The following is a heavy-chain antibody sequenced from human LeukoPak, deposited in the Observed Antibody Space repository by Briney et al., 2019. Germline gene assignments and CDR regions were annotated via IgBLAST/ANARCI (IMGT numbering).Heavy chain of an antibody. CDR2: IYYSGST. Sequence: KPLGSPFLTPTVSGGSISSFTWGWGPATPREGLEWIGYIYYSGSTNYNPSLKSRVTISIDTSKNQFSLKLSSVTAADTAVYYCARHQNGYSYDYCGQGTLVTVSS. CDR3: ARHQNGYSYDY. CDR1: GGSISSFT. J-gene: IGHJ4*02. D-gene: IGHD5-18*01. V-gene: IGHV4-59*08.